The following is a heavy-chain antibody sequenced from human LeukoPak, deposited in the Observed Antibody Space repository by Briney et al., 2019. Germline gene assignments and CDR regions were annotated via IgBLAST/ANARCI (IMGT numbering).Heavy chain of an antibody. CDR1: GFTFSSYS. D-gene: IGHD2-21*02. CDR3: ASSDLADYYYYGMDV. V-gene: IGHV3-21*01. CDR2: ISSSSSYI. Sequence: GGSLRLSCAASGFTFSSYSMNWVRQAPGRGLEWVSSISSSSSYIYYADSVKGRFTISRDNAKNSLYLQMNSLRADDTAVYYCASSDLADYYYYGMDVWGQGTTVTVSS. J-gene: IGHJ6*02.